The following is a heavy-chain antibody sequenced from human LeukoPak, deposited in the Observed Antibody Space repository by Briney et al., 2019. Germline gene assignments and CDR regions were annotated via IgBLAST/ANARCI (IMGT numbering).Heavy chain of an antibody. Sequence: GGSLRLSCAASGFTFSSYWMSWVRQAPGKGLEWVSAITIGATDTFYLDSVKGRFTIPRDNSKNTLYLQMSSLRVEDTAIYYCAKSRAPDTTLLFDYWGQGTLVTVSS. V-gene: IGHV3-23*01. CDR2: ITIGATDT. CDR1: GFTFSSYW. D-gene: IGHD1-1*01. CDR3: AKSRAPDTTLLFDY. J-gene: IGHJ4*02.